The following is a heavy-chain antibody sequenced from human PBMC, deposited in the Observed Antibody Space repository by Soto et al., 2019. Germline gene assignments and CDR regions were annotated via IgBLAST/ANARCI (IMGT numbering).Heavy chain of an antibody. CDR3: ARDYPTYYDFWSGYSGGMDV. CDR1: GGSISSYY. Sequence: SETLSLTCTVSGGSISSYYWSWIRQPPGKGLEWIGYIYYSGSTNYNPSLKSRVTISVDTSKNQFSLKLSSVTAADTAVYYCARDYPTYYDFWSGYSGGMDVWGQGTTVTVS. CDR2: IYYSGST. V-gene: IGHV4-59*13. D-gene: IGHD3-3*01. J-gene: IGHJ6*02.